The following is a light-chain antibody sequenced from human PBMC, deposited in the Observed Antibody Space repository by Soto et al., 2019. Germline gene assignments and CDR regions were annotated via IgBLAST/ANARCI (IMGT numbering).Light chain of an antibody. CDR1: QSIYSY. CDR3: QQRRDWPRT. CDR2: DAS. Sequence: EIVLTQSPATLSLSPGERATLSCRASQSIYSYLAWYQQKPGQAPRLLIYDASSRATGIPARFSASGSGTDFTLTISSLEPEDFAVYYCQQRRDWPRTFGRGTKLEIK. V-gene: IGKV3-11*01. J-gene: IGKJ2*01.